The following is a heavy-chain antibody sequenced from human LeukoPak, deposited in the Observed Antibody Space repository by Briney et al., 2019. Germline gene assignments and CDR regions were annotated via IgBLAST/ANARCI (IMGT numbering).Heavy chain of an antibody. CDR3: AKGDTTWELPHDD. D-gene: IGHD1-26*01. Sequence: SETLSLTCAVSGDAISNYYWSWIRQPPEKGLEWIGYIYYSGSTNYNTSLTSRVTISVDTSKNQFSLKLSSVTAADTAVYYCAKGDTTWELPHDDWGQGTLVTVSS. J-gene: IGHJ4*02. CDR1: GDAISNYY. CDR2: IYYSGST. V-gene: IGHV4-59*01.